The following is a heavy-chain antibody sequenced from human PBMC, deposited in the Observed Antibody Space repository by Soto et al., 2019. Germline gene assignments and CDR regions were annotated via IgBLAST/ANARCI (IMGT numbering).Heavy chain of an antibody. V-gene: IGHV4-4*02. CDR3: ARKAWVRFDS. CDR2: VFHTGDT. Sequence: XETLSRTCAVSGDSISSSVWWTWVRQPPGKGLEWIGEVFHTGDTYFNPSLRSRVAMSVDKSTNEFSLKVTSVTAADTAIYYCARKAWVRFDSWGQGALATVSS. J-gene: IGHJ4*02. CDR1: GDSISSSVW. D-gene: IGHD7-27*01.